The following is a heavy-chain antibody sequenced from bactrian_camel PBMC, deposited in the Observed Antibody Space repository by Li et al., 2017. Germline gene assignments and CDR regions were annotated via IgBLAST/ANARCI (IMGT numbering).Heavy chain of an antibody. CDR1: GFRFSGYS. CDR3: TREDPGAGRAD. J-gene: IGHJ4*01. Sequence: VQLVESGGGLVQPGGTLRLSCAASGFRFSGYSMIWVRQVPGKGLEWVSAINSGGGSTYYADSVKGRFTISRDNAKNTLYLQLNSLKTEDTAMYYCTREDPGAGRADWGQGTQVTVS. CDR2: INSGGGST. D-gene: IGHD6*01. V-gene: IGHV3S31*01.